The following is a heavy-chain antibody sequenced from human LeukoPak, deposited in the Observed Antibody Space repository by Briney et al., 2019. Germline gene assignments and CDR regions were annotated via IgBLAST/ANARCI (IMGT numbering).Heavy chain of an antibody. CDR3: ARTPYYDSSGYYLFDY. CDR1: GYTFTSYA. V-gene: IGHV1-3*01. D-gene: IGHD3-22*01. J-gene: IGHJ4*02. Sequence: GASVKVSCKASGYTFTSYAMHWVRQAPGQRLEWMGWINAGNGNTKYSQKFQGRVTITRDTSASTAYMELSSLRSEDTAVYYCARTPYYDSSGYYLFDYWGQGTLVTVSS. CDR2: INAGNGNT.